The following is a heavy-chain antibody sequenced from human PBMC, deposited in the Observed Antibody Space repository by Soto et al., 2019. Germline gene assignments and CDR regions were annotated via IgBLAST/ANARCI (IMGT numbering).Heavy chain of an antibody. D-gene: IGHD3-22*01. V-gene: IGHV1-3*01. CDR3: ARDQVVVTPYFDY. J-gene: IGHJ4*02. CDR1: GYTFTSYA. CDR2: INAGNGNT. Sequence: ASVKVSCKASGYTFTSYAMHWARQAPGQRLEWMGWINAGNGNTKYSQKFQGRVTITRDTSASTAYMELSSLRSEDTAVYYCARDQVVVTPYFDYWGQGTLVTVSS.